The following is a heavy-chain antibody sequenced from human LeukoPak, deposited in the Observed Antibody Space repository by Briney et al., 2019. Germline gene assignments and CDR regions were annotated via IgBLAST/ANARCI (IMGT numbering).Heavy chain of an antibody. J-gene: IGHJ4*02. D-gene: IGHD3-22*01. Sequence: ASVKVSCKVSGYTLTELSMHWVRQAPGKGLEWMGGFDPEDGETIYAQKFRGRITMTEDTSADTAYMELNSLRSEDTAVYYCATVKSYYYDRGGFYFDDWGQGTLVTVSS. V-gene: IGHV1-24*01. CDR3: ATVKSYYYDRGGFYFDD. CDR2: FDPEDGET. CDR1: GYTLTELS.